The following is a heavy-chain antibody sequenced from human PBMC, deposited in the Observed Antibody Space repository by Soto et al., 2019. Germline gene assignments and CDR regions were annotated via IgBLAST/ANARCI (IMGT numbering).Heavy chain of an antibody. Sequence: QLQLQVSGPGLVKPSETLSLTCTVSGGSISSSSYYWGWIRQPPGKGLEWIGIIYYSRSTYYNPSLKSRVTISVDTSKNQFSLKLSSVSATDTAVYYCATSNWFDPWGQGTLVTVSS. V-gene: IGHV4-39*01. CDR1: GGSISSSSYY. J-gene: IGHJ5*02. CDR3: ATSNWFDP. CDR2: IYYSRST.